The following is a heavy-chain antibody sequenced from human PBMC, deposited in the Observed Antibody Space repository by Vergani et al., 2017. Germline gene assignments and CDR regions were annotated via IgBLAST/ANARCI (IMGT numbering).Heavy chain of an antibody. CDR2: IYYSGST. Sequence: QVQLQESGPGLVKPSETLSLTCTVSGRSISSYYWSWIRQPPGKGLEWIGYIYYSGSTNSNPSLKSRVTISVDTSKNQFSLKLSSVTAADTAVYYCARSPKVTAYFDYWGQGTLVTVSS. CDR3: ARSPKVTAYFDY. D-gene: IGHD2-2*01. CDR1: GRSISSYY. V-gene: IGHV4-59*01. J-gene: IGHJ4*02.